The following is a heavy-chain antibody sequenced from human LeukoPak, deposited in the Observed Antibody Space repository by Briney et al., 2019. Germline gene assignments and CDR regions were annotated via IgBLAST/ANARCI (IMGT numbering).Heavy chain of an antibody. V-gene: IGHV1-46*01. CDR2: INPSGGST. J-gene: IGHJ6*02. Sequence: GASVKVSCKASGYTFTSYYMHWVRQAPGQGLEWMGIINPSGGSTAYAQKFQGRVTMTRDTSTSTVYMELSSLRSEDTAVYYCARGYYDSSGYYYYGMDVWGQGTTVTVSS. CDR3: ARGYYDSSGYYYYGMDV. D-gene: IGHD3-22*01. CDR1: GYTFTSYY.